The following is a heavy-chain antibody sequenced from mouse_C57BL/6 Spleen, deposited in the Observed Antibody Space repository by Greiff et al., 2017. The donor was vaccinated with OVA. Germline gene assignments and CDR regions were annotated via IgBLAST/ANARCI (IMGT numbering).Heavy chain of an antibody. CDR2: ISSGGDYI. Sequence: EVKLVESGEGLVKPGGSLKLSCAASGFTFSSYAMSWVRQTPEKRLEWVAYISSGGDYIYYADPVKGRFTISRDNARNTLYLQMSSLKSEDTAMYYCTRDYYYGSSYGYFDVWGTGTTVTVSS. CDR1: GFTFSSYA. J-gene: IGHJ1*03. D-gene: IGHD1-1*01. V-gene: IGHV5-9-1*02. CDR3: TRDYYYGSSYGYFDV.